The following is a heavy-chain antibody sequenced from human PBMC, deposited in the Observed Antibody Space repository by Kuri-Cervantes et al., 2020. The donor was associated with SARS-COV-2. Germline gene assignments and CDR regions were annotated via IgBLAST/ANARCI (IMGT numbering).Heavy chain of an antibody. CDR2: MNPDTGNS. V-gene: IGHV1-8*03. CDR1: GYTFSTYD. CDR3: LCSDY. J-gene: IGHJ4*02. Sequence: ASVKVSCKASGYTFSTYDINWVRQASGQGLEWMGWMNPDTGNSGYAENFQGRVTITTDESTSTAYMELSSLRSEDTAVYYCLCSDYWGQGTLVTVSS. D-gene: IGHD2-2*01.